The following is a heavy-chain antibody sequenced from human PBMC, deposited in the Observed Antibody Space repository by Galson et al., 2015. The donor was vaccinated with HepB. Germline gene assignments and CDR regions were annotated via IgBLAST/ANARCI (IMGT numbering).Heavy chain of an antibody. V-gene: IGHV3-7*01. D-gene: IGHD6-13*01. CDR2: IRRAAGAT. J-gene: IGHJ5*02. Sequence: SLRLSCAASGFTLSTYSMTWVRQAPGKGLEWVSAIRRAAGATHFVNSVKGRFSISRDNAKNSMFLQMNSLRAEDTAVYYCVAVSGAAAVRLVFDPWGQGTLVTVSS. CDR1: GFTLSTYS. CDR3: VAVSGAAAVRLVFDP.